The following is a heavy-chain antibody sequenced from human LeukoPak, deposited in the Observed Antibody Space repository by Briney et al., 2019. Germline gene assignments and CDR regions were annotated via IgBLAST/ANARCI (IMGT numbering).Heavy chain of an antibody. V-gene: IGHV3-30*03. CDR3: AGGKGFDY. CDR1: GFTFSSYG. J-gene: IGHJ4*02. CDR2: ISYDGSNK. Sequence: PGGSLRLSCAASGFTFSSYGMHWVRQASGKGLEWVAVISYDGSNKYYADSVKGRFTISRDNSKNTLYLQMNSLRAEDTAVYYCAGGKGFDYWGQGTLVTVSS.